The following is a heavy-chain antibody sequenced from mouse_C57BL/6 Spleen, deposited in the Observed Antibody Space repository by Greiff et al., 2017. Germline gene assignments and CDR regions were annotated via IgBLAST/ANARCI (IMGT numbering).Heavy chain of an antibody. CDR1: GYTFTDYY. CDR2: IYPGSGNT. CDR3: AREDLLWLNYYAMDY. D-gene: IGHD2-2*01. V-gene: IGHV1-76*01. J-gene: IGHJ4*01. Sequence: QVQLQQSGAELVRPGASVKLSCKASGYTFTDYYINWVKQRPGQGLEWIARIYPGSGNTYYNEKFKGKATLTAEKSSSTAYMQLSSLTSEDSAVYCCAREDLLWLNYYAMDYWGQGTSVTVSS.